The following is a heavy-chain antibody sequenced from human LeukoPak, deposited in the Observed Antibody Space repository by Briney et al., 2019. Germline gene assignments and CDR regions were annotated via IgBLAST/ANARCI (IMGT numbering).Heavy chain of an antibody. D-gene: IGHD3-22*01. CDR2: ISYDGSNK. Sequence: GGSLRLSCAASGFTFSSYAMHWVRQAPGKGLEWVAVISYDGSNKYYADSVKGRFTISKDNSKNTLYIQMNSLRAEDTAVYYCATGGRYYYDQWGQGTLVTVSS. CDR1: GFTFSSYA. CDR3: ATGGRYYYDQ. V-gene: IGHV3-30-3*01. J-gene: IGHJ4*02.